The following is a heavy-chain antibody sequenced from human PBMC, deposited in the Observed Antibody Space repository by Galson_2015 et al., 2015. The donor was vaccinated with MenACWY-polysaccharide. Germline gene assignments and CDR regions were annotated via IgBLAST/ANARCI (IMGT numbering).Heavy chain of an antibody. Sequence: SLRLSCAASGSRFSHSGMHWVRQAPGKGLERVAVIQYDGSKIVYADSGKGRFTISRDNSKNTLFLEMNSLGAEDTAVYYCAREGSRIVFHAFDTWGQGTMVTVSS. CDR2: IQYDGSKI. D-gene: IGHD6-13*01. J-gene: IGHJ3*02. V-gene: IGHV3-33*01. CDR3: AREGSRIVFHAFDT. CDR1: GSRFSHSG.